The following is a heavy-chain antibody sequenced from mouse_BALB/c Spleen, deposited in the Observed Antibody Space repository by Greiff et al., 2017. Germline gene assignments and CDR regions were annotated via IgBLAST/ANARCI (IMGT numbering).Heavy chain of an antibody. CDR1: GFTFTDYY. Sequence: DVKLVESGGGLVQPGGSLRLSCATSGFTFTDYYMSWVRQPPGKALEWLGFIRNKANGYTTEYSASVKGRFTISRDNSQSILYLQMNTLRAEDSATYYCARDGYGNAYAMDDGGQGTSVTVSS. V-gene: IGHV7-3*02. D-gene: IGHD2-1*01. CDR3: ARDGYGNAYAMDD. CDR2: IRNKANGYTT. J-gene: IGHJ4*01.